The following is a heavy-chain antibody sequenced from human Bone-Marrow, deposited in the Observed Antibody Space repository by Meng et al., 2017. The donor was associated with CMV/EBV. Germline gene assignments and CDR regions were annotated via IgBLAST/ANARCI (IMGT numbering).Heavy chain of an antibody. CDR1: GFTFSSYW. D-gene: IGHD7-27*01. CDR3: ARETTGDYFDY. Sequence: GGSLRLSCAASGFTFSSYWMHWVRQAPGKGLVWVSRINSDGSSTSYADSVKGRFTISRDNAKNTLYLQMSSLRAEDTAVYYCARETTGDYFDYWGQGTLVTVS. CDR2: INSDGSST. J-gene: IGHJ4*02. V-gene: IGHV3-74*01.